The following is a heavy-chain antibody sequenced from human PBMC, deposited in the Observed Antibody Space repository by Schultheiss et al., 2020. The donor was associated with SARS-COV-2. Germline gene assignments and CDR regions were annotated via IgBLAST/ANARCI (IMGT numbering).Heavy chain of an antibody. Sequence: GESLKISCAASGFTFSGSAMHWVRQAPGKGLEWVSYISSSSSTIYYADSVKGRFTISRDNSKNTLYLQMNSLRAEDTAVYYCAKVMSPGSGFDIWGQGTMVTVSS. V-gene: IGHV3-48*01. CDR1: GFTFSGSA. D-gene: IGHD3-10*01. J-gene: IGHJ3*02. CDR2: ISSSSSTI. CDR3: AKVMSPGSGFDI.